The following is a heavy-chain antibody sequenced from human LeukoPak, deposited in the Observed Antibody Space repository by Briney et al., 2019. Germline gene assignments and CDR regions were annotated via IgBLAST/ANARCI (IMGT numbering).Heavy chain of an antibody. Sequence: GASVKVSCKASGYTFTSYDINWVRQATGQGLEWMGWMNPNSGNTGYAQKFQGRVTITRNTSISTAYMELSSLRSEDTAVYYCARAYYDSSGYYDYWGQGTLVTVSS. CDR2: MNPNSGNT. J-gene: IGHJ4*02. D-gene: IGHD3-22*01. CDR1: GYTFTSYD. CDR3: ARAYYDSSGYYDY. V-gene: IGHV1-8*03.